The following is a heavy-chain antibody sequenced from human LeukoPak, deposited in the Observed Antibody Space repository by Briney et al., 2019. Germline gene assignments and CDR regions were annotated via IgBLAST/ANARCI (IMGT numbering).Heavy chain of an antibody. CDR2: ITGSGATT. CDR1: GFSFSSYS. D-gene: IGHD3-22*01. J-gene: IGHJ4*02. Sequence: GGSLRLSCAASGFSFSSYSMTWVRQAPEKGLEWVSTITGSGATTYYADSVKGQFTISRDNSKDTLWLQISSLRVEHTAIYYCAKRSRDSSGYFDYWGQGSLVTVSS. V-gene: IGHV3-23*01. CDR3: AKRSRDSSGYFDY.